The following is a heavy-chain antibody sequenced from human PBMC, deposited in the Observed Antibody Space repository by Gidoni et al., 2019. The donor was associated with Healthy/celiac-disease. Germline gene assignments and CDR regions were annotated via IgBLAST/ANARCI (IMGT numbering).Heavy chain of an antibody. CDR2: IYYSGST. CDR3: ARIGDYDILTGYYTPYWYFDL. V-gene: IGHV4-39*07. D-gene: IGHD3-9*01. Sequence: QLQLQESGPGLVKPSETLPLTCTVSGGSISRSSYYWGWIRQPPGKGLEWIGSIYYSGSTYYNPSLKSRVTISVDTSKNQFSLKLSSVTAADTAVYYCARIGDYDILTGYYTPYWYFDLWGRGTLVTVSS. CDR1: GGSISRSSYY. J-gene: IGHJ2*01.